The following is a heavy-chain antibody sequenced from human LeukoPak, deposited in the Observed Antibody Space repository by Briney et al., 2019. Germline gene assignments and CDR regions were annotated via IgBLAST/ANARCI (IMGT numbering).Heavy chain of an antibody. D-gene: IGHD3-22*01. J-gene: IGHJ3*02. CDR3: ARPYYYDSSGYSLLNPGAFDI. V-gene: IGHV5-51*01. CDR1: GYSFTSYW. Sequence: PGESLKVSCKGSGYSFTSYWIGWVRQMPGKGLEWMGIIYPGDSDTRYSPSFQGQVTISADKSISTAYLQWSSLKASDTAMYYCARPYYYDSSGYSLLNPGAFDIWGQGTMVTVSS. CDR2: IYPGDSDT.